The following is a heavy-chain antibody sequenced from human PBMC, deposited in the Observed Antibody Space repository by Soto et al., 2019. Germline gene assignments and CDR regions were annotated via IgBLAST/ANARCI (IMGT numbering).Heavy chain of an antibody. J-gene: IGHJ3*02. D-gene: IGHD3-3*01. Sequence: QVQLVQSGAEVKKPGSSVKVSCKASGGTFTSYAISWVRQAPGQGLEWMGGIIPIFGTANYAQKFQGRVTITADESTSTAYMELSSLRSEDTAVYYCAREKLRFLEWGDAFDIWGQGTMVTVSS. V-gene: IGHV1-69*01. CDR1: GGTFTSYA. CDR3: AREKLRFLEWGDAFDI. CDR2: IIPIFGTA.